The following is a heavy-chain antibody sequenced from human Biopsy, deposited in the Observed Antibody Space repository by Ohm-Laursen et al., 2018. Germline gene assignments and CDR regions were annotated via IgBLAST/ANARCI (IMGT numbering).Heavy chain of an antibody. CDR3: ARGEGSSWFDP. CDR2: INPNSGVT. J-gene: IGHJ5*02. Sequence: ASVKVSCKASGFSFTGYYMHWVRQAPGQGLEWMGWINPNSGVTNYAQRFQGRVTMTRDTSISTAYMELNSLTSDDTAVYFRARGEGSSWFDPWGHGTLVTVSS. D-gene: IGHD1-26*01. V-gene: IGHV1-2*02. CDR1: GFSFTGYY.